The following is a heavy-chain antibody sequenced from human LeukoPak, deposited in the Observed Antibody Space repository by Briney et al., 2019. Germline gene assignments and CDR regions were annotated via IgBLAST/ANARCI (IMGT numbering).Heavy chain of an antibody. J-gene: IGHJ3*02. CDR2: IIPIFGTA. V-gene: IGHV1-69*05. Sequence: SVKVSCKASGGTFSSYAISWVRQAPGQGLEWMGGIIPIFGTANYAQKLQGRVTMTTDTSTSTAYMELRSLRSDDTAVYYCAGDSFDAFDIWGQGTMVTVSS. CDR3: AGDSFDAFDI. CDR1: GGTFSSYA.